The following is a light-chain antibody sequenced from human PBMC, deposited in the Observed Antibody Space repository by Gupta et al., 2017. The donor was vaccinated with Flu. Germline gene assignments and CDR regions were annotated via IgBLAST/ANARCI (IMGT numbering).Light chain of an antibody. CDR2: EVN. J-gene: IGLJ2*01. CDR1: SSAVVSFNL. V-gene: IGLV2-23*02. CDR3: CTYAGRINFAV. Sequence: SSAVVSFNLVSWYQQHPGKDPKIMIYEVNKRHSGVSNRFSGSKSGNSASLTISGRQAEDEADYYCCTYAGRINFAVFGGGTKLTVL.